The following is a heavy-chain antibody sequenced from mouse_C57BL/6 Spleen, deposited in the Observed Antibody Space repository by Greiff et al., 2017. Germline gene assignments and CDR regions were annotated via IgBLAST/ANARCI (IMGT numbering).Heavy chain of an antibody. CDR1: GYSFTGYY. Sequence: VQLKQSGPELVKPGASVKISCKASGYSFTGYYMNWVKQSPEKSLEWIGEINPSTGGTTYNQKFKAKATLTVDKSSSTAYMQLKSLTSEDSAVYYCAREYDAMDYWGQGTSVTVSS. D-gene: IGHD2-10*02. CDR2: INPSTGGT. CDR3: AREYDAMDY. J-gene: IGHJ4*01. V-gene: IGHV1-42*01.